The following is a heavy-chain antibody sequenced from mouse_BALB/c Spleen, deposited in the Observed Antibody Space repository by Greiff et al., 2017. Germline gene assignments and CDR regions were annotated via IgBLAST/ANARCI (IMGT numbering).Heavy chain of an antibody. CDR2: INSNGGST. CDR3: ARPDGYYASMDY. D-gene: IGHD2-3*01. Sequence: EVQLVESGGGLVQPGGSLKLSCAASGFTFSSYGMSWVRQTPDKRLELVATINSNGGSTYYPDSVKGRFTISRDNAKNTLYLQMSSLKSEDTAMYYFARPDGYYASMDYWGQGTSVTVSS. CDR1: GFTFSSYG. V-gene: IGHV5-6-3*01. J-gene: IGHJ4*01.